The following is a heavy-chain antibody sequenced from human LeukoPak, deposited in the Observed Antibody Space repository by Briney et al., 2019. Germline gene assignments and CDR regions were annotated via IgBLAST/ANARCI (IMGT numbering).Heavy chain of an antibody. D-gene: IGHD6-25*01. Sequence: GGSLRLSCAASGFTFIDYDMHWVRQVIGKGLEWVSAIGIRGDTHYSGSVKGRFTISRENAESSLYLQMNSLRAEDTAVYYCARYQGGGWDVWGQGTTVTVSS. V-gene: IGHV3-13*01. CDR1: GFTFIDYD. CDR2: IGIRGDT. CDR3: ARYQGGGWDV. J-gene: IGHJ6*02.